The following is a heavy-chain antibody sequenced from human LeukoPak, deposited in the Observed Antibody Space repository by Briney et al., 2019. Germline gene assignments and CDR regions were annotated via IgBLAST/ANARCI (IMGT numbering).Heavy chain of an antibody. CDR1: GGSISSYY. V-gene: IGHV4-59*12. D-gene: IGHD6-19*01. Sequence: KSSETLSLTCTVSGGSISSYYWSWIRQPPGKGLEWIGYIYYSGSTNYNPSLKSRVTISVDTSNNQFSLRLSSVTAADTAVYYCARAEFSSGDFDYWGQGTLVTVSS. J-gene: IGHJ4*02. CDR2: IYYSGST. CDR3: ARAEFSSGDFDY.